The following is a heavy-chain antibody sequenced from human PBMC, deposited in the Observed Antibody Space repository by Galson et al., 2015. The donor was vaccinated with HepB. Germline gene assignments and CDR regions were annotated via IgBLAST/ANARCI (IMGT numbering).Heavy chain of an antibody. J-gene: IGHJ4*02. V-gene: IGHV3-21*01. CDR1: GFTFSSYS. D-gene: IGHD6-19*01. Sequence: SLRLSCAASGFTFSSYSMNWVRQAPGKGLEWVSSISSSSSHIYYADSVKGRFTVSRDNAKNSLYLQMNSLRAEDTAVYYCARDRSSGWSRPLHDFDYWGQGTLVTVSS. CDR2: ISSSSSHI. CDR3: ARDRSSGWSRPLHDFDY.